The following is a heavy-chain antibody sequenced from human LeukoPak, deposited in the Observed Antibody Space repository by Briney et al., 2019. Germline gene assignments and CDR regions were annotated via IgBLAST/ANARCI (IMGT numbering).Heavy chain of an antibody. J-gene: IGHJ5*02. Sequence: GGSLRLSCAASGFTFSDYYMSWIRQAPGKGLEWVSYISSSGSTIYYADSVKGRFTISRDNAKNPLYLQMNSLRAEDTAVYCCARDVGYCSNTSCYTVWFDPWGQGTLVTVSS. CDR2: ISSSGSTI. V-gene: IGHV3-11*01. CDR1: GFTFSDYY. CDR3: ARDVGYCSNTSCYTVWFDP. D-gene: IGHD2-2*02.